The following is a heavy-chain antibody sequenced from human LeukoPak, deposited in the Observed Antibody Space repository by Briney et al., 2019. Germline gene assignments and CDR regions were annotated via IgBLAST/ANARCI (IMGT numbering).Heavy chain of an antibody. D-gene: IGHD3-22*01. J-gene: IGHJ4*02. CDR1: GGTFSSYA. CDR2: IIPIFGTA. Sequence: ASVKVSCKASGGTFSSYAISWVRQAPGQRLEWMGRIIPIFGTANYAQKFQGRVTITTDESTSTAYVELSSLRSEDTAVYYCARPSVPYYYDSSGYSLTFDYWGQGTLVTVSS. V-gene: IGHV1-69*05. CDR3: ARPSVPYYYDSSGYSLTFDY.